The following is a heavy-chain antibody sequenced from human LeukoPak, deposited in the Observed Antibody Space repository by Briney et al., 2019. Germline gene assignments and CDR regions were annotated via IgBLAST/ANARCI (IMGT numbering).Heavy chain of an antibody. V-gene: IGHV3-23*01. CDR3: AKAFLSIVVVTAYDY. J-gene: IGHJ4*02. Sequence: GGSLRLSCAASGFTFSNYAMSWVRQAPGKGLEWVSAISGSGGSTYYADSVKGRFTISRDNSKNTLYLQMNSLRAEDTAVYYCAKAFLSIVVVTAYDYWGQGTLVTVSS. CDR1: GFTFSNYA. D-gene: IGHD2-21*02. CDR2: ISGSGGST.